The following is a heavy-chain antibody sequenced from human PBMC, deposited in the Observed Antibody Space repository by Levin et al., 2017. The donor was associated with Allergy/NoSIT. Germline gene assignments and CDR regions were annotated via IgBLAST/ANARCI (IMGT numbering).Heavy chain of an antibody. V-gene: IGHV4-31*03. CDR2: IYYSGST. J-gene: IGHJ4*02. D-gene: IGHD2-2*03. CDR1: GGSISGGGYH. CDR3: AREDGSTFDF. Sequence: NPSETLSLTCTVSGGSISGGGYHWTWIHQHPEKGLEWIGYIYYSGSTFYNPSLKSRLMISVDTSKNQFSLNVSSVTAADTAVYYCAREDGSTFDFWGQGALVTVAS.